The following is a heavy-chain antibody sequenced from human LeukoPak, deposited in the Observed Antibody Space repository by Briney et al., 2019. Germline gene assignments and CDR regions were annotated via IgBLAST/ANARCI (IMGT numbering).Heavy chain of an antibody. CDR3: ARGGFGSGSGSYYSYAFDI. J-gene: IGHJ3*02. Sequence: SVKVSCKASGGTFSSYAISWVRQAPGQGLEWMGGIIPIFGTANYAQKFQGRVTITADKSTSTAYMELSSLRFEDTAVYYCARGGFGSGSGSYYSYAFDIWGQGTMVTVSS. CDR2: IIPIFGTA. D-gene: IGHD3-10*01. V-gene: IGHV1-69*06. CDR1: GGTFSSYA.